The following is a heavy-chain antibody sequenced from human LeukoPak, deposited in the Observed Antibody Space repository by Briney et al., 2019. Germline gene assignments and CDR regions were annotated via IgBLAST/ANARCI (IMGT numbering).Heavy chain of an antibody. Sequence: PSETLSLTCTVSGGSISYYYWSWIRQPPGKGLEWIGHIYHSGSTNYNPSFKSRVTMSVDTSKNHFSLKLSSVTAADTAVYHCVRHAATRHNYGMDVWGQGTTVIVSS. J-gene: IGHJ6*02. CDR2: IYHSGST. D-gene: IGHD6-13*01. CDR3: VRHAATRHNYGMDV. CDR1: GGSISYYY. V-gene: IGHV4-59*08.